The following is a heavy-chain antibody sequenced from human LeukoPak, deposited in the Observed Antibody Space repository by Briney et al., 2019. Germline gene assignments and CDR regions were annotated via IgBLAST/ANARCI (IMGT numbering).Heavy chain of an antibody. J-gene: IGHJ4*02. D-gene: IGHD6-19*01. CDR2: ISGSTGNT. V-gene: IGHV1-18*01. CDR3: ARGHRGQWLVLDYFDY. Sequence: ASVKVSCKASGYTFTSYGISWVRQAPGQGLEWMGWISGSTGNTNYAQKLQGRVTMTTDTSTSTAYMELRSLRSDDTAVYYCARGHRGQWLVLDYFDYWGQGTLVTVSS. CDR1: GYTFTSYG.